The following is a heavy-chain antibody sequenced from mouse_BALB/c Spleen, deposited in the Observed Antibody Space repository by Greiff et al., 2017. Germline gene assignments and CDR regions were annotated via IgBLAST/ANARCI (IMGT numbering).Heavy chain of an antibody. CDR3: ARWRDYYGFAY. CDR2: ISSGSSTI. CDR1: GFTFSSFG. J-gene: IGHJ3*01. Sequence: EVKVVESGGGLVQPGGSRKLSCAASGFTFSSFGMHWVRQAPEKGLEWVAYISSGSSTIYYADTVKGRFTISRDNPKNTLFLQMTSLRSEDTAMYYCARWRDYYGFAYWGQGTLVTVSA. D-gene: IGHD1-1*01. V-gene: IGHV5-17*02.